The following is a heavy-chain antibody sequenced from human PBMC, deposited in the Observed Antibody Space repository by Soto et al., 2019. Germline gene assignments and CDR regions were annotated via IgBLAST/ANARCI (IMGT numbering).Heavy chain of an antibody. D-gene: IGHD3-3*01. J-gene: IGHJ5*02. CDR3: ERGHDFWSGYYWFDP. Sequence: PSETLSLTCTVSGGSISSGGYYWSWIRQHPGKGLEWIGYIYYSGSTYYNPSLKSRVTISVDTSKNQFSLKLSSVTAADTAVYYCERGHDFWSGYYWFDPCGQGPLVTVSS. CDR2: IYYSGST. V-gene: IGHV4-31*03. CDR1: GGSISSGGYY.